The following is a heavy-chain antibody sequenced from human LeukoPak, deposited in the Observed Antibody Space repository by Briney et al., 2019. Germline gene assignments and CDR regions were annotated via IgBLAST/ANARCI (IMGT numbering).Heavy chain of an antibody. V-gene: IGHV3-9*01. CDR2: ISWNSGII. Sequence: ESGRSLRLSCAASGFTFDDYAMQWVRQAPGKGLEWVSGISWNSGIIGYGDSVKGRFTISRDNAKNSLYLQMNSLRAEDTALYFCAKDTTSGSYLYFDYWGQGALVTVSS. CDR3: AKDTTSGSYLYFDY. D-gene: IGHD1-26*01. J-gene: IGHJ4*02. CDR1: GFTFDDYA.